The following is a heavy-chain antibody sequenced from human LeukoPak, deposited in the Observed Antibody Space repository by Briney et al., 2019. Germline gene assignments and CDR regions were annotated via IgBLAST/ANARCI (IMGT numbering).Heavy chain of an antibody. CDR1: GGSISRNNYY. CDR2: IYYTGST. Sequence: SETLSLTCTVSGGSISRNNYYWAWIRQPPGKRLEWIGSIYYTGSTYYNPSLKSRASISVDASNNQFSLKLTSVTAADTAVYYCAPGRLGRYDYWGQGTLVIVSS. V-gene: IGHV4-39*01. J-gene: IGHJ4*02. D-gene: IGHD3-9*01. CDR3: APGRLGRYDY.